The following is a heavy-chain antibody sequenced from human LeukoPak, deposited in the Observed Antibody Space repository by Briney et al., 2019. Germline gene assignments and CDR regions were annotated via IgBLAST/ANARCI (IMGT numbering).Heavy chain of an antibody. CDR2: IYTSGST. V-gene: IGHV4-61*02. J-gene: IGHJ3*02. D-gene: IGHD3-9*01. CDR1: GGSISSGSYY. Sequence: SETLSLTCTVSGGSISSGSYYWSWIRQPAGKGLEWIGRIYTSGSTNYNPSLKSRVTISVDTSKNQFSLKLSSVTAADTAVYYCARRHVLRYFDWLPRGAFDIWGQGTMVTVSS. CDR3: ARRHVLRYFDWLPRGAFDI.